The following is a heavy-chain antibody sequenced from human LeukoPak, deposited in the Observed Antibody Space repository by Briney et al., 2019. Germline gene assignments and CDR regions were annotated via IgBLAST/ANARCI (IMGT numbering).Heavy chain of an antibody. CDR2: ISGRSTHI. CDR1: GFTFSDCD. J-gene: IGHJ4*02. CDR3: VRAFPPLRTATAGGF. D-gene: IGHD4-11*01. Sequence: PGGSLRLSCTASGFTFSDCDMNWVRQAPGKGLEWVSSISGRSTHIYYGDSVKGRFSISRDNAQNLVFLQMNSLRVEDTAVYCCVRAFPPLRTATAGGFWGQGVLVTVSS. V-gene: IGHV3-21*06.